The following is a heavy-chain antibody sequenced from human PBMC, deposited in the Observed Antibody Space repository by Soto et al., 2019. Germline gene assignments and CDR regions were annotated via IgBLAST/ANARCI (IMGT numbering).Heavy chain of an antibody. V-gene: IGHV3-72*01. CDR3: TRGPADY. CDR1: GFIFSDHY. CDR2: IRNKANSYTT. J-gene: IGHJ4*02. Sequence: EVQLVESGGGLVQPGGSLRLSCAASGFIFSDHYMDWVRQAPGKGLEWVGRIRNKANSYTTQYAASVKGRFTISRDDSKNSLYLQMNSLKTDDTAVYYCTRGPADYWGQGTLVTVSS.